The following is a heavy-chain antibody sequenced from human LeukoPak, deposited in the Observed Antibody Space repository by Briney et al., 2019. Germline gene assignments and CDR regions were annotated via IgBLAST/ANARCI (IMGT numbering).Heavy chain of an antibody. V-gene: IGHV3-30*04. D-gene: IGHD5-18*01. CDR2: ISYDGSNK. CDR3: ARGGAAMVTGYYYYGMDV. CDR1: GFTFSSYA. Sequence: GGSLRLSCAASGFTFSSYAMYWVRQAPGKGLEWVAVISYDGSNKYYADSVKGRFTISRDNSKNTLYLRMNSLRAEDTAVYYCARGGAAMVTGYYYYGMDVWGQGTTVTVSS. J-gene: IGHJ6*02.